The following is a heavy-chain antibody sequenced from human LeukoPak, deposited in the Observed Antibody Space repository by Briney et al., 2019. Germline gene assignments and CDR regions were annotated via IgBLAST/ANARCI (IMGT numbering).Heavy chain of an antibody. D-gene: IGHD2-2*01. J-gene: IGHJ4*02. CDR3: AREEYCSTSSCAHDY. CDR2: MNPNSDDT. CDR1: GYTFTAYY. Sequence: ASVKVSCKASGYTFTAYYMHWVRQAPGQGLEWMGWMNPNSDDTNYAQNFQDRVTMTRDTSISTAYMELSRLTSDDTAVYYCAREEYCSTSSCAHDYWGQGTLVTVSS. V-gene: IGHV1-2*02.